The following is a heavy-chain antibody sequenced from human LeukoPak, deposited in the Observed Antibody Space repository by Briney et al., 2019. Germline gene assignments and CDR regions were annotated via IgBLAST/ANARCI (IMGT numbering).Heavy chain of an antibody. J-gene: IGHJ5*02. D-gene: IGHD3-22*01. V-gene: IGHV3-23*01. CDR2: VSGSGGTT. Sequence: GGSLRLSCAASGFTFSSYAMSWVRQAPGKGLEWVSGVSGSGGTTYYADSVKGRFTISRDNAKNSLYLQMNSLRAEDTALYYCAKGSSGFVVDWFDPWGQGTLVTVSS. CDR1: GFTFSSYA. CDR3: AKGSSGFVVDWFDP.